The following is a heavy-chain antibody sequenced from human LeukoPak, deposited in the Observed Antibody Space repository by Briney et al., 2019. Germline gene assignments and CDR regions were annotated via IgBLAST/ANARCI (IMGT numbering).Heavy chain of an antibody. CDR1: GGSISSSNW. CDR3: ARDWETAVAGTSPPFDY. CDR2: IYHSGST. D-gene: IGHD6-19*01. V-gene: IGHV4-4*02. Sequence: SETLSLTCAVSGGSISSSNWWSWVRQPPGKGLEWIGEIYHSGSTNYNPSLKSRVTISVDKSKNQFSLKLSSVTAADTAVYYCARDWETAVAGTSPPFDYWGQGTLVTVSS. J-gene: IGHJ4*02.